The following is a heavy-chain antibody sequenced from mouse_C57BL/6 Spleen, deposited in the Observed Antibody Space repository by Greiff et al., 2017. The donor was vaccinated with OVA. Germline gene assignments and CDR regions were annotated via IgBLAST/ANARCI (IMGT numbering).Heavy chain of an antibody. CDR2: IYPGSGST. V-gene: IGHV1-55*01. J-gene: IGHJ3*01. Sequence: VQLQQPGAELVKPGASVKMSCKASGYTFTSYWITWVKQRPGQGLEWIGDIYPGSGSTNYNEKFKSKATLTVDTSSSTAYMQLSSLTSEDSAVYYCARGGPYDGYYEFAYWGQGTLVTVSA. CDR1: GYTFTSYW. D-gene: IGHD2-3*01. CDR3: ARGGPYDGYYEFAY.